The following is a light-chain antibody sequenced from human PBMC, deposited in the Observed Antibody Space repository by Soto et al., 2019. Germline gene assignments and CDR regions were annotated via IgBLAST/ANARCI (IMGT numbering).Light chain of an antibody. J-gene: IGLJ1*01. CDR2: DVS. V-gene: IGLV2-11*01. CDR1: SSDVGSYNY. CDR3: CSYAGSYTYV. Sequence: QPVLTQPRSVSGSPGQSVTISCIGTSSDVGSYNYVSWYQQHPGKAPKLMIHDVSERPSGVPDRFSGSKSGNTASLTISGLQAEDEAEYHCCSYAGSYTYVFGPGTKLTVL.